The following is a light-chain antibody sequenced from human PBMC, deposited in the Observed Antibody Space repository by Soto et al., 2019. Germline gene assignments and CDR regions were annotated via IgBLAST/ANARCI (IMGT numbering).Light chain of an antibody. V-gene: IGLV4-69*01. CDR1: SGHSNYA. Sequence: QSVLTQSPSASASLGASVNITCTLSSGHSNYAIAWHQQQPEKGPRYLMRLNSDGSHSKGDGIPDRFSGSSSGAERFLTISSLQSEDEADYYCQSWDTGSVLFAGGTKVTVL. CDR3: QSWDTGSVL. J-gene: IGLJ2*01. CDR2: LNSDGSH.